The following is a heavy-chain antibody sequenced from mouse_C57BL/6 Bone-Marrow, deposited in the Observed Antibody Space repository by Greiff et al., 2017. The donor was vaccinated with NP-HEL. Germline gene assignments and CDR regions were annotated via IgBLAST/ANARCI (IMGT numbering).Heavy chain of an antibody. CDR1: GYAFTNYL. CDR3: ARSSTSFDY. J-gene: IGHJ2*01. V-gene: IGHV1-54*01. Sequence: VQLQQSGAELVRPGTSVKVSCKASGYAFTNYLIEWVKQRPGQGLEWIGVINPGSGGTNYNEKFKGKATLTADKSSSTAYMQLSSLTSEDSAVYFCARSSTSFDYWGQGTTLTVSS. CDR2: INPGSGGT.